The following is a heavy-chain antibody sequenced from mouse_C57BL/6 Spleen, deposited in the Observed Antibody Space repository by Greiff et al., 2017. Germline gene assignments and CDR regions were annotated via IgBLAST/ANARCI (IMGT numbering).Heavy chain of an antibody. J-gene: IGHJ1*03. Sequence: VQLQQSGPALVKPGASVKIPCKASGYTFTDYNMVWVKQSPGKSLEWIGDINPNHGGTIYKQKFKGKATLTVDKSSSTAYMELRGLTSEDTAVYYCAREGGYYCGPHWYFDVWGTGTTVTVSS. CDR1: GYTFTDYN. V-gene: IGHV1-18*01. CDR3: AREGGYYCGPHWYFDV. D-gene: IGHD1-1*01. CDR2: INPNHGGT.